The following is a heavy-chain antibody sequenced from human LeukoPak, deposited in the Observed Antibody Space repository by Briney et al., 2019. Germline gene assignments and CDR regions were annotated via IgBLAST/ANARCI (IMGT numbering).Heavy chain of an antibody. V-gene: IGHV3-7*03. J-gene: IGHJ6*02. Sequence: PGGSLRLSCAASGFTFSNAWMNWARQASGKGLEWVASINHNGNVNYYVDSVKGRFTISRDNAKNSLYLQMSNLRAEDTAVYFCARGGGLDVWGQGATVTVSS. CDR3: ARGGGLDV. CDR2: INHNGNVN. CDR1: GFTFSNAW. D-gene: IGHD3-16*01.